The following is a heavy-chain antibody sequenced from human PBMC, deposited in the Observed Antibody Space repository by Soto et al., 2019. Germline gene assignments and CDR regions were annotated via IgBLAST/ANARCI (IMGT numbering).Heavy chain of an antibody. Sequence: ASVKVSCKASGYTFTSYAMHWVRQAPGQRLEWMGWINAGNGNTKYSQKFQGRVTITRDTSASTAYMELSSLRSEDTAVYSCASSGSYFSEYYYGMDVWGQGTTVTVSS. J-gene: IGHJ6*02. CDR1: GYTFTSYA. V-gene: IGHV1-3*01. D-gene: IGHD1-26*01. CDR3: ASSGSYFSEYYYGMDV. CDR2: INAGNGNT.